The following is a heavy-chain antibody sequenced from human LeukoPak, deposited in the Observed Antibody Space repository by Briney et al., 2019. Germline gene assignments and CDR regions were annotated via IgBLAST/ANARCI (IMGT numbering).Heavy chain of an antibody. V-gene: IGHV3-33*01. CDR2: IWYDGTDK. D-gene: IGHD4-17*01. Sequence: GGSLRLSCAASGFTFINYGIHWVRQAPGKGLEWVAVIWYDGTDKYYADSVKGRFTISRDNSKNTLYLQMNSLRGEDTAAYYCARDGRAVNPFNAFDIWGQGTVVTVSS. CDR3: ARDGRAVNPFNAFDI. CDR1: GFTFINYG. J-gene: IGHJ3*02.